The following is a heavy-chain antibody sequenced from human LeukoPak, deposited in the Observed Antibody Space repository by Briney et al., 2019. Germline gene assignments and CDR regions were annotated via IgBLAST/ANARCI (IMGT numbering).Heavy chain of an antibody. CDR1: RGSISSYF. Sequence: SETLSLTCTVSRGSISSYFWSWIRQPAGKGLEWIGRIYTSGSPNYNPSLKSRVTMSIDTSKNQFSLRLTSVTAADTAVYYCARFGYGDYYFDYRGQGTLVTVSS. V-gene: IGHV4-4*07. D-gene: IGHD4-17*01. J-gene: IGHJ4*02. CDR2: IYTSGSP. CDR3: ARFGYGDYYFDY.